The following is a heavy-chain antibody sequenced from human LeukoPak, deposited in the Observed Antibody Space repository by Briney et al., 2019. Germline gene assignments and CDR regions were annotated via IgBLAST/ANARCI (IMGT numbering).Heavy chain of an antibody. D-gene: IGHD1-26*01. J-gene: IGHJ4*02. V-gene: IGHV4-34*01. CDR1: GGSLSGYY. CDR2: INHSGST. Sequence: SEPLSLTRVVYGGSLSGYYWSCVRQPPGKGLEWIGEINHSGSTTYNPSPKSRVTISVDTSKNQFSLKLTSVTAADTAVYYCARVQSGVGPGHWGQGTLVTVSS. CDR3: ARVQSGVGPGH.